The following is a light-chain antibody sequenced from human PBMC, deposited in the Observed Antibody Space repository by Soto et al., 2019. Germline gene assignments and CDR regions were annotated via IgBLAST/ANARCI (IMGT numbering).Light chain of an antibody. CDR3: YSYAGYYTWV. CDR2: HVS. V-gene: IGLV2-11*01. Sequence: QSALTQARSVSGSRGQSVTISCTGTSGDIGAYDYVSWFQQHPDKAPKLIIYHVSNRPSGVPDRFSGSKSGDTASLTISGLQTEDEADYYCYSYAGYYTWVFGGGTKLTVL. CDR1: SGDIGAYDY. J-gene: IGLJ3*02.